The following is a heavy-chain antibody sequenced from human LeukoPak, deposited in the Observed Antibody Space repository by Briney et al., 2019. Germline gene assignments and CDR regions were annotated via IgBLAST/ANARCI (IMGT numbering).Heavy chain of an antibody. CDR3: ARGPYYYGSGSTPTDN. Sequence: GGSLRLSCAASGFTFSSYSMNWVRQAPGKGLEWVSSISSSSSYIYYADSVKGRFTISRDNAKNSLYLQMNSLRAEDTAVYYCARGPYYYGSGSTPTDNWGQGTLVTVSS. J-gene: IGHJ4*02. D-gene: IGHD3-10*01. CDR2: ISSSSSYI. CDR1: GFTFSSYS. V-gene: IGHV3-21*01.